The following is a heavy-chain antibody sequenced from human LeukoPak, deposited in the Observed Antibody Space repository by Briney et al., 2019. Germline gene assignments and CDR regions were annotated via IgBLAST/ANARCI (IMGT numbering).Heavy chain of an antibody. D-gene: IGHD2-2*01. V-gene: IGHV1-8*01. CDR1: GYTFTSYD. Sequence: ASVKVSCKASGYTFTSYDINWVRQATGQGLEWMGWVNPNSGNTGYAQKFQGRVTMTRNTSISTAYMELSSLRSEDTAVYYCARDRHDIVVVPAAELDVWGQGTTVTVSS. J-gene: IGHJ6*02. CDR3: ARDRHDIVVVPAAELDV. CDR2: VNPNSGNT.